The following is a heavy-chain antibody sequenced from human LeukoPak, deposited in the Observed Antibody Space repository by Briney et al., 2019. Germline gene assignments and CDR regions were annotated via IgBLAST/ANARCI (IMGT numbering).Heavy chain of an antibody. V-gene: IGHV1-46*01. D-gene: IGHD1-26*01. CDR2: VNPSGGST. J-gene: IGHJ4*02. CDR1: GYTFTSNY. Sequence: ASVTLSCKASGYTFTSNYIHWVRQAPGQGLEWMGLVNPSGGSTTYAQMFQGRVTMTRDTSPSTVYLELSSLRSEATAVYYCAKSIVGATGIDYWGERTMVPVSS. CDR3: AKSIVGATGIDY.